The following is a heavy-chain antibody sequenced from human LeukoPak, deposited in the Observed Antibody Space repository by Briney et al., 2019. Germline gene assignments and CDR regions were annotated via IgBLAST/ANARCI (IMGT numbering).Heavy chain of an antibody. J-gene: IGHJ4*02. V-gene: IGHV3-74*01. CDR2: ISGGGSGK. CDR3: AKDGRGAIDLDY. D-gene: IGHD3-10*01. Sequence: PGGSLRLSCAASGFTSSGYWMHWVRQHRARGLMWVSYISGGGSGKSYEDSVKGRFTISTVNAKNTIYLQMNSLSVDDTAVYYCAKDGRGAIDLDYWGQGTLVTVSS. CDR1: GFTSSGYW.